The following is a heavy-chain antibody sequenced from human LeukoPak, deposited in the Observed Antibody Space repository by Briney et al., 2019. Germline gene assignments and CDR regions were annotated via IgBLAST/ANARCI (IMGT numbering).Heavy chain of an antibody. V-gene: IGHV1-69*01. CDR3: ARGPALSYGMDV. CDR2: IIPIFGTA. Sequence: SVKVSCKASGGTFSSYAISWVRQAPGQGLEWMGGIIPIFGTANYAQKFQGRVTITADESTSTAYMELSSLRSEDTAVYYCARGPALSYGMDVWGQGITVTVSS. D-gene: IGHD3-3*02. J-gene: IGHJ6*02. CDR1: GGTFSSYA.